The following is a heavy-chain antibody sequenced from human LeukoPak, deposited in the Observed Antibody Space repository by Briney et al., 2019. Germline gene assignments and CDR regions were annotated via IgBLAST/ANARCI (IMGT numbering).Heavy chain of an antibody. CDR1: GYSISSGYY. CDR2: TYHSGCT. J-gene: IGHJ6*03. V-gene: IGHV4-38-2*02. Sequence: SETLSLTCTVSGYSISSGYYWGWIRQPPGKGLEWIGSTYHSGCTYYSPSLKSRVTISVDTSKNQFFLKLSSVTAADTAVYYCARGLEGATHYYYYYMDVWGKGTTVTVSS. CDR3: ARGLEGATHYYYYYMDV. D-gene: IGHD1-26*01.